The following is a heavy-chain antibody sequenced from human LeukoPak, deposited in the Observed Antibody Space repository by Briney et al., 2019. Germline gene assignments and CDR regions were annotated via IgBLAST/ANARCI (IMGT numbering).Heavy chain of an antibody. D-gene: IGHD3-10*01. Sequence: SVKVSCKASGGTFSSYTISWVRQAPGKGLEWMGRIIPILGIANYAQKFQGRVTITADKSTSTAYMELSSLRSEDTAVYYCARAGSEGYYYYYMDVWGKGTTVTVSS. J-gene: IGHJ6*03. CDR2: IIPILGIA. V-gene: IGHV1-69*02. CDR3: ARAGSEGYYYYYMDV. CDR1: GGTFSSYT.